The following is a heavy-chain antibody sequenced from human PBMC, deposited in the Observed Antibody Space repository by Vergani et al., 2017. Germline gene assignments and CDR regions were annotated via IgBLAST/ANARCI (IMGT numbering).Heavy chain of an antibody. CDR3: AKACDYYDSSGSTSFDY. D-gene: IGHD3-22*01. V-gene: IGHV3-53*01. Sequence: EVQLVESGGGLIQPGGSLRLSCAASGFTVSSNYMSWVRQAPGKGLEWVSVIYSGGSTYYADSVKGRFTISRDNSKNTLYLQMNSLRAEDTAVYYCAKACDYYDSSGSTSFDYWGQGTLVTVSS. CDR1: GFTVSSNY. CDR2: IYSGGST. J-gene: IGHJ4*02.